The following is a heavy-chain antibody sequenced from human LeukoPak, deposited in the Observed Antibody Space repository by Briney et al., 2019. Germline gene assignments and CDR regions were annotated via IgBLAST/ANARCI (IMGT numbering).Heavy chain of an antibody. J-gene: IGHJ6*03. CDR1: GGSFSSHA. Sequence: SVKVSCKASGGSFSSHAIAWVRQAPGQGPEWMGGIIPISGTANYAQKFQGRVTITTDVSTSTAYMELSSLTSDDTAVYYCARGLQYQLLKALGYYYMDVWGEGTTVTVSS. CDR3: ARGLQYQLLKALGYYYMDV. V-gene: IGHV1-69*05. D-gene: IGHD2-2*01. CDR2: IIPISGTA.